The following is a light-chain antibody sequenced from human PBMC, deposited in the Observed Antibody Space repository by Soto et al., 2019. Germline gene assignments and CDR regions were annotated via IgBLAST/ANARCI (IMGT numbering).Light chain of an antibody. V-gene: IGLV1-51*01. Sequence: VLTHPPSVSAAPGQKVTSSCSGSSSNIGGNSVSWYQQLPGTAPKLLIYDDNKRPSGIPDRFSGSKSGTSATLGITGFQTGDEADYYCGSWDSSLSAYVFGTGTKV. CDR3: GSWDSSLSAYV. CDR1: SSNIGGNS. CDR2: DDN. J-gene: IGLJ1*01.